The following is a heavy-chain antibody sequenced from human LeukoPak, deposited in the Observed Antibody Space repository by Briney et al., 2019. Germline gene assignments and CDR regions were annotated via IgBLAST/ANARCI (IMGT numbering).Heavy chain of an antibody. D-gene: IGHD3-22*01. Sequence: GGSLRLSCAASRSTFSNAWMSWVRQAPGKGLEWVGRIKSKTDGGTTDYAAPVKGRFTISRDDSKNTLYLQMNSLKTEDTAVYYCTTAPYYYDSSAYHYWGQGTLVTVSS. J-gene: IGHJ4*02. CDR3: TTAPYYYDSSAYHY. CDR1: RSTFSNAW. V-gene: IGHV3-15*01. CDR2: IKSKTDGGTT.